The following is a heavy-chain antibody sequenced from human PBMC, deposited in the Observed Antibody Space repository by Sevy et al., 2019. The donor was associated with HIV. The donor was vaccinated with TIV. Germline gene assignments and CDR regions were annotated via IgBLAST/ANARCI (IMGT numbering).Heavy chain of an antibody. CDR3: AREDIRVAGIGYYFHS. J-gene: IGHJ4*02. D-gene: IGHD6-19*01. V-gene: IGHV3-33*01. Sequence: GGSLRLSCAASGFSISGYGMHWVHQAPGKGLEWVAVIWYDGTNKEYAYSVKGRFTISRDNSKNTLYLQMNSLRAEDTAVYYCAREDIRVAGIGYYFHSWGQGTLVTVSS. CDR2: IWYDGTNK. CDR1: GFSISGYG.